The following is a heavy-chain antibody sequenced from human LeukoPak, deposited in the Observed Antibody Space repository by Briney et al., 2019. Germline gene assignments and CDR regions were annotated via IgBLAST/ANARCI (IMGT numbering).Heavy chain of an antibody. CDR3: ARDFSVAVAGENWFDP. CDR2: IYYSGST. CDR1: GGSISSSSYY. Sequence: SETLSLTCTVSGGSISSSSYYWGWIRQPPGKGLEWIGSIYYSGSTYYNPSLKSRVTISVDTSKNQFSLKLSSVTAADTAVYYCARDFSVAVAGENWFDPWGQGTLVTVSS. V-gene: IGHV4-39*07. D-gene: IGHD6-19*01. J-gene: IGHJ5*02.